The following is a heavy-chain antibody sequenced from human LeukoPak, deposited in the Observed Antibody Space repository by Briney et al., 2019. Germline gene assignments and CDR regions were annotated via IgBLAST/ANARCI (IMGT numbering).Heavy chain of an antibody. D-gene: IGHD3-10*01. V-gene: IGHV3-23*01. CDR3: ARDPAGITMVRGPIY. J-gene: IGHJ4*02. Sequence: GGSLRLSCAASGFTFSSYDMNWVRQAPGKGLEWVSTISGGGGSTFYADSVKGRFIISRDNSKNTLYLQMNSLRAEDTAVYYCARDPAGITMVRGPIYWGQGTLVTVSS. CDR1: GFTFSSYD. CDR2: ISGGGGST.